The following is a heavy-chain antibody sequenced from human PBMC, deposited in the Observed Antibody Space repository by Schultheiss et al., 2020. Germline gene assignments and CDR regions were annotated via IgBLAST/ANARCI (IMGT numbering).Heavy chain of an antibody. J-gene: IGHJ4*02. Sequence: SETLSLTCAVSGGSISSSNWWSWVRQPPGKGLEWIGEIYHSGSTNYNPSLKSRVTISVDTSKNQFSLKLSSVTAADTAVYYCARKYDFWSGYYHYYFDYWGQGTLVTVSS. CDR1: GGSISSSNW. V-gene: IGHV4-4*02. CDR2: IYHSGST. D-gene: IGHD3-3*01. CDR3: ARKYDFWSGYYHYYFDY.